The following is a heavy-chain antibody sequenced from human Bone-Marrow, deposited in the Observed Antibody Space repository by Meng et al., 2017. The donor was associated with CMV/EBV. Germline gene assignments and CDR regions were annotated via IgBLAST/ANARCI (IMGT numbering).Heavy chain of an antibody. V-gene: IGHV3-7*01. J-gene: IGHJ4*02. CDR3: ARGRFRGIAVADPLVPVDY. D-gene: IGHD6-19*01. Sequence: GGSLRLSCAPSGFTFSSYWMTWVRQAPGKGLEWVANIKEDGSEKYYGDSVRGRFTVSRDNAKNSLYLQMSTLGAEDTAVYYCARGRFRGIAVADPLVPVDYWGQGTLVTVSP. CDR2: IKEDGSEK. CDR1: GFTFSSYW.